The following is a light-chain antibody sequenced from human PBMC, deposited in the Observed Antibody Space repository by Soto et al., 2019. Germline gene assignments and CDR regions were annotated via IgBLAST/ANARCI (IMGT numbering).Light chain of an antibody. J-gene: IGLJ2*01. CDR2: VEGSGSY. V-gene: IGLV4-60*03. CDR3: ETWDSNTHVL. Sequence: QPVLTQSSSASASLGSSVKLTCTLSSGYRSYTIAWHQQQPGKAPRYMMKVEGSGSYNKGSGVPDRFSGSSSGADRYLTISNLQSEDEADYYCETWDSNTHVLFGGGTQLTVL. CDR1: SGYRSYT.